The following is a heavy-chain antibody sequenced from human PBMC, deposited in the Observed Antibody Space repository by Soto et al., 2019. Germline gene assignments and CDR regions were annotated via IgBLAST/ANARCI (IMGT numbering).Heavy chain of an antibody. CDR1: GFSLTTSGVG. J-gene: IGHJ5*02. Sequence: QITLKESGPTLVKPTQTLTLTCTFSGFSLTTSGVGVGWIRQPPGKALELLALIYLDGYNRYSPSLKSRLTISKDTSKNQVVLTMTNMDPADTATYFCAHRTTTVTWWFDPWGQGTLVTVSS. V-gene: IGHV2-5*02. D-gene: IGHD4-17*01. CDR3: AHRTTTVTWWFDP. CDR2: IYLDGYN.